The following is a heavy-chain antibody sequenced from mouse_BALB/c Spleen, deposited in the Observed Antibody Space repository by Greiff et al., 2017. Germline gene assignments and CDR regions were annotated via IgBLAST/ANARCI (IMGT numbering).Heavy chain of an antibody. CDR3: TRSTMITLYAMDY. V-gene: IGHV1-69*02. D-gene: IGHD2-4*01. J-gene: IGHJ4*01. CDR1: GYTFTSYW. CDR2: IYPSDSYT. Sequence: VQLQQSGAELVKPGASVKLSCKASGYTFTSYWINWVKQRPGQGLEWIGNIYPSDSYTNYNQKFKDKATLTVDKSSSTAYMQLSSPTSEDSAVYYCTRSTMITLYAMDYWGQGTSVTVSS.